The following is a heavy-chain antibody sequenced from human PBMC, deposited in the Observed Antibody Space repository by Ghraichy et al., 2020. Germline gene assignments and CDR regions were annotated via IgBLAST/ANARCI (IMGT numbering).Heavy chain of an antibody. Sequence: SETLSLTCAISGDSVSSNSAAWNWIRQSPSRGLEWLGRTYYRSKWYNDYAVSVKSRITINPDTSKNQFSLQLNSVTPEDTAVYYCARSPSYCGGDCYSSHAFDIWGQGTMVTVSS. CDR2: TYYRSKWYN. CDR1: GDSVSSNSAA. CDR3: ARSPSYCGGDCYSSHAFDI. V-gene: IGHV6-1*01. J-gene: IGHJ3*02. D-gene: IGHD2-21*01.